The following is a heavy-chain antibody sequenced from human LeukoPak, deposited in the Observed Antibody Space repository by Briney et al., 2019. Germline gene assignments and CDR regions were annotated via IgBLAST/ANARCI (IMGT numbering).Heavy chain of an antibody. CDR1: GFTFSSYS. CDR2: IWSDGSKK. D-gene: IGHD5-24*01. CDR3: ARPAPRWLQLGAFDI. V-gene: IGHV3-33*01. Sequence: GRSLRLSCAASGFTFSSYSIHWVRQAPGKGLEWVAVIWSDGSKKYYADSVKGRFTISRDNSKNTLYLQMNSLRAEDTAVYYCARPAPRWLQLGAFDIWGQGTMVTVSS. J-gene: IGHJ3*02.